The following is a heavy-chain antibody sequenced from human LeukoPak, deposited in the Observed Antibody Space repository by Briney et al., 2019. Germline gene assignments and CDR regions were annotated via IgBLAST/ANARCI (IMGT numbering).Heavy chain of an antibody. CDR3: ARFKQWPNYYYYGMDV. CDR2: INPNSGGT. J-gene: IGHJ6*02. V-gene: IGHV1-2*02. D-gene: IGHD6-19*01. CDR1: GYTFTGYY. Sequence: GASVKVSCKASGYTFTGYYMHWVRQAPGQGLEWMGWINPNSGGTNYAQKFQGRVTMTRDTSISTAYMELSRLRSDDTAVYYCARFKQWPNYYYYGMDVWGQGTTVTVSS.